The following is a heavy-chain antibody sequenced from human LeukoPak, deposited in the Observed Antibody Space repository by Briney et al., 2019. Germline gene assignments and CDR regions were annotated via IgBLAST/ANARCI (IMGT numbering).Heavy chain of an antibody. D-gene: IGHD5-24*01. J-gene: IGHJ3*02. V-gene: IGHV4-59*01. CDR3: ASTGTGPHWLQSPLSSFDI. CDR1: GGSISSYY. Sequence: PSETLSLTXTVSGGSISSYYWSWIRQPPGKGLEWIGYIYYSGSTNYNPSLKSRVTISVDTSKNQFSLKLSSVTAADTAVYYCASTGTGPHWLQSPLSSFDIWGQGTMVTASS. CDR2: IYYSGST.